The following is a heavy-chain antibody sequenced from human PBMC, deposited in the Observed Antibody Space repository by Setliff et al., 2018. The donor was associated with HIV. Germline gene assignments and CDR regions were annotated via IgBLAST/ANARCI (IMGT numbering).Heavy chain of an antibody. Sequence: PSETLSLTCTVSGGSISSTNSYWGWIRQPPGKGLEWIGSIFYTGNTYYNPSLKSRGTMSVDTSNNQFSLKLSSVIAADTAMYYCARDGRPYYFDSASYYTVDAFDVWGQGTMVTVSS. CDR3: ARDGRPYYFDSASYYTVDAFDV. J-gene: IGHJ3*01. V-gene: IGHV4-39*07. CDR1: GGSISSTNSY. D-gene: IGHD3-22*01. CDR2: IFYTGNT.